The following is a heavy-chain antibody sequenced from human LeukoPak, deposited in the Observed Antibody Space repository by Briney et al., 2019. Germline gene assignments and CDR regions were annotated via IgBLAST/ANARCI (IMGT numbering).Heavy chain of an antibody. CDR2: IDSDGHTT. Sequence: PGGSLRLSCAASGFTFSRYWMHWVRQAPGKGLVWVSGIDSDGHTTFYADYVKGRFTISRDNARNTLFLQMNSLGAEDTAVYCCATLAYGPDYWGQGTLVTVSS. J-gene: IGHJ4*02. CDR1: GFTFSRYW. D-gene: IGHD3-10*01. CDR3: ATLAYGPDY. V-gene: IGHV3-74*01.